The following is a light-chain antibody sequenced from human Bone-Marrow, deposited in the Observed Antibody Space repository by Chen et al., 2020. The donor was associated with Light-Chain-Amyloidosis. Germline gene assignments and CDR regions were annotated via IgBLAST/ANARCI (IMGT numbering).Light chain of an antibody. Sequence: QSALTQPASVSGSPGQSLTIPCTGTSSDVGGDNHVSWYQQRPDKAPKLMIYEVTNRPSWVPDRFSGSKSDNTASLTISGLQTEDEADYFCSSYTITNTLVFGSGTRVTVL. V-gene: IGLV2-14*01. J-gene: IGLJ1*01. CDR2: EVT. CDR3: SSYTITNTLV. CDR1: SSDVGGDNH.